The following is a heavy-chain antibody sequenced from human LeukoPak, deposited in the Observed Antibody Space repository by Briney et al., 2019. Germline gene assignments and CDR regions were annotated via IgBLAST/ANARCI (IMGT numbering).Heavy chain of an antibody. D-gene: IGHD6-19*01. CDR3: AKDQTVAVAGPFDN. CDR2: ISGSAVST. V-gene: IGHV3-23*01. J-gene: IGHJ4*02. Sequence: GGSLRLSCTASRFTFNNFAMSWVRQAPGKGLEWVSGISGSAVSTFYADSVKGRFTISRDNSKTTLYLHMDSLRVEDTAVYYCAKDQTVAVAGPFDNWGQGTLVTVSS. CDR1: RFTFNNFA.